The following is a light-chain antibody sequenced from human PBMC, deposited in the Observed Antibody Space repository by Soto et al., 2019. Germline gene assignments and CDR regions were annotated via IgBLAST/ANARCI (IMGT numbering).Light chain of an antibody. CDR3: QQYGSSKLT. Sequence: IVLTQSPGTLSLSPGERATLSCRASQSVNNDYLAWYQQRPGQAPSLLIYGASSRATGIPDRFSGSGSGTDFTLTISGLEHEDFAVYYCQQYGSSKLTFGGGTKVEIK. J-gene: IGKJ4*01. CDR2: GAS. V-gene: IGKV3-20*01. CDR1: QSVNNDY.